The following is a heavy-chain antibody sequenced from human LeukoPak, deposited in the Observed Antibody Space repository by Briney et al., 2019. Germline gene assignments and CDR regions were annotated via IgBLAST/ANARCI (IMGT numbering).Heavy chain of an antibody. Sequence: GGSLRLSCAASGFTVSSHYMSWVRQAPGKGLEWVSYISSGGSTIYYADSVRGRFTISRDTAKNSLYLEMHSLRDEDTAMYYCVRGDQEASEPAFDYWGQGTLVTVSS. CDR3: VRGDQEASEPAFDY. CDR1: GFTVSSHY. J-gene: IGHJ4*02. CDR2: ISSGGSTI. V-gene: IGHV3-48*02. D-gene: IGHD1-14*01.